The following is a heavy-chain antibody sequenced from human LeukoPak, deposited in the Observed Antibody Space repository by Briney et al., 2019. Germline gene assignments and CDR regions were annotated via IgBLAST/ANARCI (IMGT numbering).Heavy chain of an antibody. CDR3: ARERRITFGSDAFDI. J-gene: IGHJ3*02. CDR2: MYSGGNT. CDR1: GFTVSGNY. V-gene: IGHV3-66*01. D-gene: IGHD3-16*01. Sequence: GGFLRLSCAASGFTVSGNYMSWVRQAPGKGLEWVSVMYSGGNTYYADSVKGRFTIFRVNSKNTLYLQMNSLRAEDTAVYYCARERRITFGSDAFDIWGQGTRVTVSS.